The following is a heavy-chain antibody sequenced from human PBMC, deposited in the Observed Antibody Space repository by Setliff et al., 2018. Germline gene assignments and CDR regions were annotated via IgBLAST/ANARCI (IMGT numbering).Heavy chain of an antibody. J-gene: IGHJ4*02. Sequence: SETLSLTCIVSGGSISSYYWSWIRQPPGKGLEWIGYIYYSGSTNYNPSLKNRVTISIDTSKKQFSLNLSSVTAADTAVYYCARGGTYRYFDYWGQGTLVTVSS. V-gene: IGHV4-59*01. CDR1: GGSISSYY. CDR2: IYYSGST. CDR3: ARGGTYRYFDY.